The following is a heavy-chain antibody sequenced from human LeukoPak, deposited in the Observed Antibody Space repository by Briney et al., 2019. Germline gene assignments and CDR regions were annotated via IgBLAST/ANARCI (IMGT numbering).Heavy chain of an antibody. V-gene: IGHV1-69*01. CDR3: ARDLNYDFWSGYPHDAFDI. Sequence: GSSVKVSCKASGGTFSSYAISWVRQAPGQGLEWMGGIIPIFGTANYAQKFQGRVTITADESTSTAYMELSSLRSEDTAVYYCARDLNYDFWSGYPHDAFDIWGQGTMVTVSS. CDR1: GGTFSSYA. D-gene: IGHD3-3*01. J-gene: IGHJ3*02. CDR2: IIPIFGTA.